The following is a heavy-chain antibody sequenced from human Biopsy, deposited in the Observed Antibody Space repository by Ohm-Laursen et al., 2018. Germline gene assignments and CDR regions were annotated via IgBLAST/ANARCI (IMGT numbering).Heavy chain of an antibody. V-gene: IGHV4-59*02. J-gene: IGHJ4*02. D-gene: IGHD4-23*01. Sequence: GTLSLTCTVSGDSVTKYYWSWIRQPPGKGLEWIGHIYYSVMTNYNPSLKSRVTMSVDTSRNHFSLRLSSLTAADTAVYYCARGSNDFGGLYFPRWGQGTLLTVSS. CDR2: IYYSVMT. CDR3: ARGSNDFGGLYFPR. CDR1: GDSVTKYY.